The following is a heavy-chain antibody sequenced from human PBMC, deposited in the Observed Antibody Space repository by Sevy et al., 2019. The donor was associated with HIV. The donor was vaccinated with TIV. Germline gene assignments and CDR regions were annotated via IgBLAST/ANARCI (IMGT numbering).Heavy chain of an antibody. CDR1: GFNFRSYS. Sequence: GGSLRLSCAASGFNFRSYSINWVRQAPGKGLEWVSSIGSSNSYKYYADSVKGRFTISRDNAKKSLYLQMNSLRAEDTAMYYCARDYEAFDIWGQGTMVTVSS. CDR3: ARDYEAFDI. D-gene: IGHD3-3*01. V-gene: IGHV3-21*04. CDR2: IGSSNSYK. J-gene: IGHJ3*02.